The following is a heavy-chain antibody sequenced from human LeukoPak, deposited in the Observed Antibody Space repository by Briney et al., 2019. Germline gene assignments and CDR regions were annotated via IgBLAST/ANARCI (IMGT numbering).Heavy chain of an antibody. CDR3: ARTDSYYDSSGYWHYYFDY. CDR1: GGSISSYY. Sequence: PSETLSLTCTVSGGSISSYYWSWIRQPPGKGLEWIGYIYYSGSTNYNPSLMSRVTISVDTSKNQFSLKLSSVTAADTAVYYCARTDSYYDSSGYWHYYFDYWGQGTLVTVSS. J-gene: IGHJ4*02. D-gene: IGHD3-22*01. V-gene: IGHV4-59*01. CDR2: IYYSGST.